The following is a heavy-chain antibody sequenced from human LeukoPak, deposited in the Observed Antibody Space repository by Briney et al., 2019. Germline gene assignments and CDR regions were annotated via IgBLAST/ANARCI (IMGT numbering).Heavy chain of an antibody. Sequence: GASLNISCKGSGYSFTSYWLAWVRQMPGKGLEWMAIIYPGDSNTIYTPSFQGQVTISADKSISTAYLQWSSLKASDTAMYYCARHESSGYIDWGQGTQVTVSS. CDR1: GYSFTSYW. CDR3: ARHESSGYID. V-gene: IGHV5-51*01. J-gene: IGHJ4*02. D-gene: IGHD6-19*01. CDR2: IYPGDSNT.